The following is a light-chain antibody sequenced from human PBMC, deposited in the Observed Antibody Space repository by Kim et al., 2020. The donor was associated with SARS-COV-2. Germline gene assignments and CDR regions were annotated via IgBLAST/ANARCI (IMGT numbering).Light chain of an antibody. CDR3: SSYTSSSTWV. Sequence: SYELTQPPSVSVSPGQTASITCSGDKLGDKYVYWYQQKPGQSPVVVIYQDSKRPSGIPERFSGSNSGNTATLTISGTQAEDEADYYCSSYTSSSTWVFGGGTKLTVL. CDR1: KLGDKY. J-gene: IGLJ3*02. CDR2: QDS. V-gene: IGLV3-1*01.